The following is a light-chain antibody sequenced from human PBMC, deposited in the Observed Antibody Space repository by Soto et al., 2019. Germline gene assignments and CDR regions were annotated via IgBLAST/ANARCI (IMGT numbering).Light chain of an antibody. CDR2: SAS. Sequence: APRMTQSPSSLSASTGDRVTIACRASQHIGSFLAWYQQRPGRAPKLLIYSASTLQSGVPSRFSGSGSGTDFTLTIAGLQSEDFAIYYCQQYYNYPLTFGGGTKVEIK. CDR1: QHIGSF. J-gene: IGKJ4*01. V-gene: IGKV1-8*01. CDR3: QQYYNYPLT.